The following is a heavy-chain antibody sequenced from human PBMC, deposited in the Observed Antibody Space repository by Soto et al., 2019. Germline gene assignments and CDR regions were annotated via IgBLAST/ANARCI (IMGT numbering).Heavy chain of an antibody. CDR3: ARFDGASRGY. V-gene: IGHV3-48*03. D-gene: IGHD1-26*01. Sequence: VQLVESGGGLVQPRGSLRLSCAVSGFTFSTYEMNWVRQAPGKGLEWVSYISSSGTTTYYADSVKGRFTISRDNAKNSLYLQMNSLRAEDTAHYYCARFDGASRGYWGQGTLVTVSS. CDR2: ISSSGTTT. CDR1: GFTFSTYE. J-gene: IGHJ4*02.